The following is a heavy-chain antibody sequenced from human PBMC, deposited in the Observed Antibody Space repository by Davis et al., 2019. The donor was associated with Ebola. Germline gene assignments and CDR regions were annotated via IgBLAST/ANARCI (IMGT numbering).Heavy chain of an antibody. Sequence: SETLSLTCTVSGGSISSSYWRWIRQPPGKGLEWIGEINHSGSTNYNPSLKSRVTISVDTSKNQFSLKLSSVTAADTAVYYCARRATLSYYALDVWGQGATVTVSS. CDR3: ARRATLSYYALDV. V-gene: IGHV4-34*01. J-gene: IGHJ6*02. CDR2: INHSGST. CDR1: GGSISSSY. D-gene: IGHD5-12*01.